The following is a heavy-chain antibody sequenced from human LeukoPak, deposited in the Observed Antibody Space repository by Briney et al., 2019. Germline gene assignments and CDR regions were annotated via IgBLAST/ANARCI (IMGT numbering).Heavy chain of an antibody. CDR2: VYDSGRT. J-gene: IGHJ6*03. CDR1: NGSINSYY. V-gene: IGHV4-59*01. CDR3: ARVTSSFNYAYYYYMDV. Sequence: PSETLSLTCTVSNGSINSYYWSWIRQPPGKGLEWIGYVYDSGRTNYNPPLKSRVTISVDTSKNHFSLRVNSVTAADTAIYYCARVTSSFNYAYYYYMDVWGKGTTVTISS. D-gene: IGHD2-2*01.